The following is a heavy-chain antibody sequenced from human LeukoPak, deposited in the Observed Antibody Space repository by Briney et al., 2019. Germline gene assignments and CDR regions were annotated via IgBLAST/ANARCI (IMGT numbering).Heavy chain of an antibody. CDR3: ARGQLSRRWPQEGWYYYYYYGMDV. CDR2: IYHSGST. CDR1: GVSISSGGYS. J-gene: IGHJ6*02. V-gene: IGHV4-30-2*01. D-gene: IGHD4-23*01. Sequence: SETLSLTCAVSGVSISSGGYSWSWIRQPPGKGLEWIGYIYHSGSTYYNPSLKSRVTISVDRSKNQFSLKLSSVTAADTAVYYCARGQLSRRWPQEGWYYYYYYGMDVWGQGTTVTVSS.